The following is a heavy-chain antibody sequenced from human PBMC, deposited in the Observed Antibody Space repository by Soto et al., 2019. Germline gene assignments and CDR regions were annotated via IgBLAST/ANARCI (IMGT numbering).Heavy chain of an antibody. J-gene: IGHJ4*02. CDR2: ISYDGTNK. V-gene: IGHV3-30-3*01. CDR3: ARADGSITKNLDY. D-gene: IGHD1-20*01. Sequence: QVQLVESGGGVVQPGRSLRLSCAASGFTFSGYAMHWVRQAPGKGLEWVAVISYDGTNKYYADSVKGRFTISRDNSKNTQYLQMNSLRAEDTAVYYCARADGSITKNLDYWGQGTLVTVSS. CDR1: GFTFSGYA.